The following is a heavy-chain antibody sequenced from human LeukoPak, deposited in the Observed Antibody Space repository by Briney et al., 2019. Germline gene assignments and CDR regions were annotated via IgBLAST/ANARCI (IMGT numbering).Heavy chain of an antibody. Sequence: SGPALVKPTQTLTLTCTFSGFSLSTSGMCVSWIRQPPGKALECLARIHWDDDKYYSTSLKTRLTISKDTSKNQVVLTMTNMDPVDTATYYCARLLYYYDSSGSPALGFDYWGQGTLVTVSS. CDR3: ARLLYYYDSSGSPALGFDY. D-gene: IGHD3-22*01. V-gene: IGHV2-70*11. J-gene: IGHJ4*02. CDR2: IHWDDDK. CDR1: GFSLSTSGMC.